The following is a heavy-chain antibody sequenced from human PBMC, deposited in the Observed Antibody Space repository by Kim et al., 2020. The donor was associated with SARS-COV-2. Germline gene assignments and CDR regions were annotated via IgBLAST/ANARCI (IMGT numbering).Heavy chain of an antibody. J-gene: IGHJ6*02. CDR1: GFTFSNAW. CDR2: IKSKTDGGTT. V-gene: IGHV3-15*01. CDR3: TTEPEYQLLWYYYYGMDV. Sequence: GGSLRLSCAASGFTFSNAWMSWVRQAPGKGLEWVGRIKSKTDGGTTDYAAPVKGRFTISRDDSKNTLYLQMNSLKTEDTAVYYCTTEPEYQLLWYYYYGMDVWGQGTTVTVSS. D-gene: IGHD2-2*01.